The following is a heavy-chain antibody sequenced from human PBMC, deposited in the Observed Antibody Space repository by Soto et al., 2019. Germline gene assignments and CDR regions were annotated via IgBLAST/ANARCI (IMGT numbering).Heavy chain of an antibody. CDR3: ASMYYYDSSGYYYDEYFQH. CDR2: IIPIFGTA. V-gene: IGHV1-69*13. D-gene: IGHD3-22*01. Sequence: SVKVSCKSSGGTFSSYAISWVRQAPGQGLEWMGGIIPIFGTANYAQKFQGRVTITADESTSTAYMELSSLRSEDTAVYYCASMYYYDSSGYYYDEYFQHWGQGTLVTVSS. CDR1: GGTFSSYA. J-gene: IGHJ1*01.